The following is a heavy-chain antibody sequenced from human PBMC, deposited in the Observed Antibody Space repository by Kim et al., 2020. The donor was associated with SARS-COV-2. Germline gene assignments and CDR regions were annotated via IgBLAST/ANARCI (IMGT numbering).Heavy chain of an antibody. CDR2: IWYDGSNK. Sequence: GGSLRLSCAASGFTFSSYAMHWVRQAPGKGLEWVAVIWYDGSNKYYADSVKGRFTISRDNSKNTLYLQMNSLRAEDTAVYYCAKGLLTAMAPFDYWGQGTLVTVSS. D-gene: IGHD5-18*01. V-gene: IGHV3-33*06. J-gene: IGHJ4*02. CDR1: GFTFSSYA. CDR3: AKGLLTAMAPFDY.